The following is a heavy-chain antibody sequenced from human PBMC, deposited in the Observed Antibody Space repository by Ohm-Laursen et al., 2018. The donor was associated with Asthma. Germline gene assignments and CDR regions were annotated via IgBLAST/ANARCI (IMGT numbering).Heavy chain of an antibody. CDR3: ARARSGSSYDY. CDR2: LNTDGSGT. Sequence: SLRLSCAASGFTFSRYWMHWVRQAPGMGLVWVSRLNTDGSGTWYADSVKGRFTISRDNAKNTLYLQMNSLRAEDTAVYYCARARSGSSYDYWGQGTLVTVSS. J-gene: IGHJ4*02. V-gene: IGHV3-74*01. CDR1: GFTFSRYW. D-gene: IGHD1-26*01.